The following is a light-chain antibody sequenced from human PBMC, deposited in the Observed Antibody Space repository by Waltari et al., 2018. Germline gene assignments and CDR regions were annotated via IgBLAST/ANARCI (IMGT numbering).Light chain of an antibody. CDR1: QSVSSSY. CDR2: GAS. V-gene: IGKV3-20*01. J-gene: IGKJ2*01. CDR3: QQYGSSRYT. Sequence: EIVLTQSPGTLSLSPGERATLSCRASQSVSSSYLVWYQQKTGQAPRLLIYGASSRATGIPDRFSGSWSGTDFTLSITRLEPEDFAVYYCQQYGSSRYTFGQGTKLEIK.